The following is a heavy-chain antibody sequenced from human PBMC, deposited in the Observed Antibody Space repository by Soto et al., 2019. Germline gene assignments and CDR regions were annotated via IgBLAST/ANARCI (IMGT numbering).Heavy chain of an antibody. CDR3: ASYYDSRGYYQYFQH. CDR1: GFTVSSNY. V-gene: IGHV3-53*01. D-gene: IGHD3-22*01. Sequence: GGSLRLSCAASGFTVSSNYMSWVRQAPGKGLEWVSVIYSGGSTYYADSVKGRFTISRDNSKNTLYLQMNSLRAEDTAVYYCASYYDSRGYYQYFQHWGQGTLVTVSS. CDR2: IYSGGST. J-gene: IGHJ1*01.